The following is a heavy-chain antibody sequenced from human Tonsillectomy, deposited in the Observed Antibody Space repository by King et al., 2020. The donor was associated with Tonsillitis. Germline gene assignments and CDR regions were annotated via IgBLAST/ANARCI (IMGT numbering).Heavy chain of an antibody. CDR3: AREIGSSGWYTVDY. Sequence: VQLVESGGGLVQPGGSLRLSCAASGFTFSSYAMAWVRQTPGKGLEWVTTVRPNGDRKYYADSVKGRFTMSRDNSRNTLYLQMDSLRAEDTAVFYCAREIGSSGWYTVDYWGQGALVTVSS. D-gene: IGHD6-19*01. CDR1: GFTFSSYA. J-gene: IGHJ4*02. V-gene: IGHV3-23*04. CDR2: VRPNGDRK.